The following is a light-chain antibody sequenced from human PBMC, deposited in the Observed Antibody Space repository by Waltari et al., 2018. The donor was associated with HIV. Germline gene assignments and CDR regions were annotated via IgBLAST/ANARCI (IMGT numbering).Light chain of an antibody. V-gene: IGLV1-47*01. Sequence: QSVLTQPPSASGTPGQTVTISCSGTTANIGHNYVYWYQQLPAMHPKLLIFRNDHRPSRVPDRCSGAKSGASASLAVSGLRSEDEADYFCSTSDNNIRRYFFGGGTRLTV. CDR1: TANIGHNY. J-gene: IGLJ2*01. CDR3: STSDNNIRRYF. CDR2: RND.